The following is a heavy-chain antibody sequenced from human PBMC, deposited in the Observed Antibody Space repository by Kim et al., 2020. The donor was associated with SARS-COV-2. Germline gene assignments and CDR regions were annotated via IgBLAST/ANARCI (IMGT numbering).Heavy chain of an antibody. CDR1: GYTFTGYY. D-gene: IGHD3-22*01. CDR2: INPNSGGT. CDR3: ARVPRTMIVTRGAFDI. Sequence: ASVKVSCKASGYTFTGYYMHWVRQAPGQGLEWMGWINPNSGGTNYAQKFQGRVTMTRDTSISTAYMELSRLRSDDTAVYYCARVPRTMIVTRGAFDIWGQGTMVTVSS. V-gene: IGHV1-2*02. J-gene: IGHJ3*02.